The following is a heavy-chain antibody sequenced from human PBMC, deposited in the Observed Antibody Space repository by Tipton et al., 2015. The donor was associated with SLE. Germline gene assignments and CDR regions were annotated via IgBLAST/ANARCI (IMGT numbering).Heavy chain of an antibody. V-gene: IGHV4-34*01. CDR1: GGSFSGYY. Sequence: LRLSCAVYGGSFSGYYWSWIRQPPGKGLEWIGEINHSGSTNYNPSLKSRVTISVDTSKNQFSLKLSSVAAADTAVYYCARDARLWGQGTMVTVSS. CDR3: ARDARL. J-gene: IGHJ3*01. CDR2: INHSGST.